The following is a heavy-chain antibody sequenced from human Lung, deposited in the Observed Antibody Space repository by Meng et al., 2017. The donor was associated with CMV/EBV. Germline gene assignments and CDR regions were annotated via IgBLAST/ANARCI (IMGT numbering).Heavy chain of an antibody. CDR2: IYVSKNT. D-gene: IGHD3-9*01. CDR1: GVSVTYNSYY. V-gene: IGHV4-61*01. Sequence: SETLSLTCTVSGVSVTYNSYYWSWIRQSPGKGLEWIGYIYVSKNTKYNPSLQSRVTMSVDTTKNQVFLKLSSVTAADTAVYYCARDRAWLGRGSFDFWGQGTVVTCSS. CDR3: ARDRAWLGRGSFDF. J-gene: IGHJ3*01.